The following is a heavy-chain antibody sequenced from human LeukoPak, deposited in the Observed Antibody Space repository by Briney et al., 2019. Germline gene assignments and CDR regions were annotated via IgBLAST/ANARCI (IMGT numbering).Heavy chain of an antibody. CDR2: IYPGDSDT. V-gene: IGHV5-51*01. D-gene: IGHD5-12*01. J-gene: IGHJ4*02. CDR3: ARRGYSGYSPLDS. Sequence: GESLKISCKGSGYSFTSYWIGWVRQMPGKGLEWMGIIYPGDSDTRYSPSFQGQVTISADNSITTVYLQWSSLKASDTAIYYCARRGYSGYSPLDSWGQGTLVFVSS. CDR1: GYSFTSYW.